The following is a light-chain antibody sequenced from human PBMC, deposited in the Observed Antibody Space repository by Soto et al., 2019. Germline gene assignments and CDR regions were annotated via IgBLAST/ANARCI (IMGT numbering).Light chain of an antibody. CDR2: GAS. V-gene: IGKV3-20*01. Sequence: ENVLTQSPSTMSLSPGERATLSCRASQSVSNNYLAWYQQKPGQAPRLLIYGASNRATGIPDRFSGSGSGTDFTLTISRLEPEDFAVYYCQQYGSSGTSGQGTKVDIK. J-gene: IGKJ1*01. CDR1: QSVSNNY. CDR3: QQYGSSGT.